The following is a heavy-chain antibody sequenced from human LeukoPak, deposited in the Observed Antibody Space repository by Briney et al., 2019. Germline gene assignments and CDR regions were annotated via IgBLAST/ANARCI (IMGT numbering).Heavy chain of an antibody. Sequence: GGSLRLSCAASGFTFSRHWMSWVRQAPGKGLEWVANIRDDGSVKYYVGSVKRRFTISRDNANKSLYLQMNSLGAEDTAVYYCARDREVVVYWGQGTLVTVSS. D-gene: IGHD2-8*02. V-gene: IGHV3-7*03. CDR3: ARDREVVVY. CDR2: IRDDGSVK. J-gene: IGHJ4*02. CDR1: GFTFSRHW.